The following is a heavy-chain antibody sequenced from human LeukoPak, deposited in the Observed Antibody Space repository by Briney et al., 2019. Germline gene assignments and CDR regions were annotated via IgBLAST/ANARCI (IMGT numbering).Heavy chain of an antibody. CDR3: ARDTKDY. J-gene: IGHJ4*02. D-gene: IGHD2-2*01. CDR2: ITTTGDRV. Sequence: QAGGSLRLSCAASGFTFSSYEMNWVRQAPGKGLEWISYITTTGDRVEYADSVKGRFTVSRDNAKNSLYLEMNSLRAEDTGVYFCARDTKDYWGQGSLVVVSS. V-gene: IGHV3-48*03. CDR1: GFTFSSYE.